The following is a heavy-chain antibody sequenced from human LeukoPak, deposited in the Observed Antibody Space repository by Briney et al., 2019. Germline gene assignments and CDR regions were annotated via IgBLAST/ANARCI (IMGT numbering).Heavy chain of an antibody. D-gene: IGHD5-24*01. CDR3: ARDRRRDGYKLDAFDI. CDR2: IWYDGSNE. J-gene: IGHJ3*02. Sequence: PGGSLRLFRTPSGFTFSTYGMHWVRQGPGKGLERVAVIWYDGSNEYYVDSVKGRFTISRDNSKNTLYLQMNSLRAEDTAVYYCARDRRRDGYKLDAFDIWGQGTMVTVSS. V-gene: IGHV3-33*01. CDR1: GFTFSTYG.